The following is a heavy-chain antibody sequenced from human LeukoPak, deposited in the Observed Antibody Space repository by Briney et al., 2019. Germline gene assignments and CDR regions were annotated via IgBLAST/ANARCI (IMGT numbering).Heavy chain of an antibody. Sequence: GGSLRLSCAASGFTVSSNYMSWVRQAPGKGLEWVSVIYSGGSTYYADSVKGRFTISRDNFKNTLYLQMNSLRAEDTAVYYYARLAAAGTPLDYWGQGTLVTVSS. CDR3: ARLAAAGTPLDY. D-gene: IGHD6-13*01. CDR2: IYSGGST. CDR1: GFTVSSNY. J-gene: IGHJ4*02. V-gene: IGHV3-66*02.